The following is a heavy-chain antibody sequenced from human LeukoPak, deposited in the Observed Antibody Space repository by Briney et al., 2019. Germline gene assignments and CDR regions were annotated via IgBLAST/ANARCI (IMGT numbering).Heavy chain of an antibody. CDR1: GYTFTGYY. D-gene: IGHD3-10*01. CDR2: INPNSGGT. V-gene: IGHV1-2*06. J-gene: IGHJ5*02. Sequence: ASVKVSCKASGYTFTGYYMHWVRQAPGQGLEWMGRINPNSGGTNYAQKFQGRVTMTRDTSISTAYMELSRLRSEDTAAYYCASPGSGSYILRSWGQGTPVTVSS. CDR3: ASPGSGSYILRS.